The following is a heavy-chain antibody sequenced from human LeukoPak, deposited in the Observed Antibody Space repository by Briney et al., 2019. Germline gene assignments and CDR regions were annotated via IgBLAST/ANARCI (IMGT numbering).Heavy chain of an antibody. J-gene: IGHJ5*02. V-gene: IGHV4-4*07. CDR1: GGSISSYY. D-gene: IGHD3-9*01. Sequence: ASETLSLTCTVSGGSISSYYWSWIRQPAGKGLEWIGRIYTSGSTNYNPSLKSRVTMSVDTSKSQFSLKLSSVTAADTAVYYCARERFDWLSNPTNWFDPWGQGTLVTVSS. CDR2: IYTSGST. CDR3: ARERFDWLSNPTNWFDP.